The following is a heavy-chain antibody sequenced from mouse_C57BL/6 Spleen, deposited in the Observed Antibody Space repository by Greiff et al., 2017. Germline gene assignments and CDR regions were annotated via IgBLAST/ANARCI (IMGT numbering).Heavy chain of an antibody. CDR2: TYPGSGST. J-gene: IGHJ4*01. Sequence: VQLQQPGAELVKPGASVKMSCKASGYTFTSYWITWVKQRPGQGLEWIGDTYPGSGSTNYNEKFKSKATLTVDTSSSTAYMQLSSLTSEDSAVYYCARKGSNDAMDYWGQVTSVTVSS. V-gene: IGHV1-55*01. CDR3: ARKGSNDAMDY. CDR1: GYTFTSYW. D-gene: IGHD2-5*01.